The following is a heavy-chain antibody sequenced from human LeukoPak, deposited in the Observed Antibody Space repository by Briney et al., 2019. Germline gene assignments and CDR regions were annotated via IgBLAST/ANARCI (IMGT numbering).Heavy chain of an antibody. CDR3: ARAHGSGSYYLLWFDP. D-gene: IGHD3-10*01. CDR2: IYYSGST. Sequence: SETLSLTCTVSGGSISSGGYYWSWIRQHPGKGLEWIGYIYYSGSTYYNPSLKSRVTISVDTSKNQFSLKLSSVTAADTAVYYCARAHGSGSYYLLWFDPWGQGTLVTVS. CDR1: GGSISSGGYY. V-gene: IGHV4-31*03. J-gene: IGHJ5*02.